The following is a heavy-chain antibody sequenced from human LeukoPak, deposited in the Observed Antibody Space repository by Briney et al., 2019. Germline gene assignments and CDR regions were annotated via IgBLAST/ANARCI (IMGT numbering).Heavy chain of an antibody. Sequence: PGGSLRLSCAASGFTFSSYAMSWVRQAPGKGLEWVSAISGSGGSIYYADSVKGRFTISRDNSKNTLYLQMNSLRAEDTAVYYCAKGGPFHYYDSSGYFLSFDYWGQGTLVTVSS. CDR2: ISGSGGSI. CDR1: GFTFSSYA. J-gene: IGHJ4*02. V-gene: IGHV3-23*01. CDR3: AKGGPFHYYDSSGYFLSFDY. D-gene: IGHD3-22*01.